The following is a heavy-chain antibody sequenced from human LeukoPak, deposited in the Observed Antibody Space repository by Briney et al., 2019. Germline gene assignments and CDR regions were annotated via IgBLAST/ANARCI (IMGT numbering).Heavy chain of an antibody. D-gene: IGHD6-19*01. V-gene: IGHV3-23*01. CDR2: ISGSGGST. Sequence: GGSLRLSCAASGFTFSSYAMSWVRQAPGKGLEWVSAISGSGGSTYYADSEKGRFTISRDNSKNTLYLQMNSLRAEDTAVYYCATRIAVAGLDYWGQGTLVTVSS. J-gene: IGHJ4*02. CDR1: GFTFSSYA. CDR3: ATRIAVAGLDY.